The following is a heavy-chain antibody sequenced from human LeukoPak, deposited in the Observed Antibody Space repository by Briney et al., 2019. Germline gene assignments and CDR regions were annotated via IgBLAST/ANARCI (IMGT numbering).Heavy chain of an antibody. CDR2: INPSGGST. CDR3: ARAGISDPTDY. Sequence: ASVKVSCKAPGYTFTGYFIHWVRQAPGQGLEWMGIINPSGGSTSYAQKFQGRVTMTRDRSTSTVHMEVTSLKSDDTAVYFCARAGISDPTDYWGQGTLVIVSS. V-gene: IGHV1-46*01. CDR1: GYTFTGYF. D-gene: IGHD2-21*01. J-gene: IGHJ4*02.